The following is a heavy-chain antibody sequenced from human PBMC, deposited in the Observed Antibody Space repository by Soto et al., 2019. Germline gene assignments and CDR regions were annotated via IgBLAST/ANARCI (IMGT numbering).Heavy chain of an antibody. CDR2: IYPGDSDT. CDR1: GYSFTSYW. CDR3: ARREYSSSSGRNFDY. D-gene: IGHD6-6*01. V-gene: IGHV5-51*01. Sequence: GESLKISCKGSGYSFTSYWIGWVRQMPGKGLEWMGIIYPGDSDTRYSPSFQGQVTISADKSISTAYLQWSSLKASDTAIYYCARREYSSSSGRNFDYWGQGTLVTVSS. J-gene: IGHJ4*02.